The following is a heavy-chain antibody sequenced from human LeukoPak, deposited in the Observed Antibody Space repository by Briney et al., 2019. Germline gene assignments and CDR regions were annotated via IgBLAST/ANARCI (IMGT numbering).Heavy chain of an antibody. D-gene: IGHD6-13*01. V-gene: IGHV4-61*02. J-gene: IGHJ4*02. Sequence: SETLSLTCTVSGGSISSGSYYWSWIRQPAGKGLEWIGRIYTSGSTNYNPSLKSRVTISVDTSKNQFSLKLSSVTATDTAVYYCATGASGPQQLAPCWGQGTLVTVSS. CDR1: GGSISSGSYY. CDR2: IYTSGST. CDR3: ATGASGPQQLAPC.